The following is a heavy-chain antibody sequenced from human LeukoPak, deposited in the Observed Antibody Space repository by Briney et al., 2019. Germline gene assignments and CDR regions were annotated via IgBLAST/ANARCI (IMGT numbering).Heavy chain of an antibody. J-gene: IGHJ4*02. CDR1: GYTFSTYG. CDR2: ISGHQGNT. D-gene: IGHD5-12*01. CDR3: ARSDLATITAGPFEY. Sequence: ASVKVSCKASGYTFSTYGITWVRQARGQGLEWMGWISGHQGNTKYAQNFQGRVTMTIDSSTSTAYMDLRSLRSDDTAIYFCARSDLATITAGPFEYWGQGTLVAVSS. V-gene: IGHV1-18*01.